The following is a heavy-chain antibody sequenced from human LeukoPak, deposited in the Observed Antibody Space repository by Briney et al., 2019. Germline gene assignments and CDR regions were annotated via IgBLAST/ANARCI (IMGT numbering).Heavy chain of an antibody. J-gene: IGHJ4*02. CDR3: AKVGSGWYYFDH. CDR1: GFTFSSYA. Sequence: GGSLRLSCAASGFTFSSYAMSWVRQAPGKGLEWVSGISGSGGRTYYADSVKGRFTISRDNSKNTLYLQMNSLRADDTAVYYCAKVGSGWYYFDHWGQGTLVTVSS. V-gene: IGHV3-23*01. CDR2: ISGSGGRT. D-gene: IGHD6-19*01.